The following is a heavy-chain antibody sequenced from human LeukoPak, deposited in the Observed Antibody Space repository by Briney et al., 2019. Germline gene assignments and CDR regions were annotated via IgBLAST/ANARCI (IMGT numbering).Heavy chain of an antibody. CDR1: GGSISSGSYY. CDR2: IYTSGST. D-gene: IGHD2-2*03. CDR3: ARLLRVGYCSTTTCNWSDP. V-gene: IGHV4-61*02. J-gene: IGHJ5*02. Sequence: SETLSLTCTVSGGSISSGSYYWSWIRQPAGKGLEWIGRIYTSGSTNYNPSLKSRVTISLDTSKNQFSLKLRSVTAADTAVYYCARLLRVGYCSTTTCNWSDPWGQGTLVTVSS.